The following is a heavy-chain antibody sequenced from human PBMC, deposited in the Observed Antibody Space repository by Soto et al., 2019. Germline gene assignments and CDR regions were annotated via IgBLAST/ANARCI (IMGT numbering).Heavy chain of an antibody. CDR3: ARDQVPNASRLGDAFDI. D-gene: IGHD6-6*01. V-gene: IGHV1-46*01. Sequence: QVQLVQSGAEVRKPGASVKVSCKASGYTFTSHYIHWVRQAPGQGLEWMGVINPSGGSTSYADKCQGRVTMTMDTSTRTVYMDLSSLRSGDTALYYCARDQVPNASRLGDAFDIWGQGTMVTVSS. CDR2: INPSGGST. J-gene: IGHJ3*02. CDR1: GYTFTSHY.